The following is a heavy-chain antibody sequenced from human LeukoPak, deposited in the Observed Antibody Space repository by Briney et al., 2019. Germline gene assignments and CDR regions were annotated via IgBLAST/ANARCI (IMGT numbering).Heavy chain of an antibody. V-gene: IGHV4-59*01. D-gene: IGHD6-19*01. Sequence: SETLSLTCTVSGGSISSYYWSWIRQPPGKGLEWIGYIYYSGSTNYNPSLKSRVTISVDTSKNQFSLKLSSVTAANTAVYYCARGAVAGLYYYYYYMDVWGKGTTVTISS. CDR3: ARGAVAGLYYYYYYMDV. CDR1: GGSISSYY. CDR2: IYYSGST. J-gene: IGHJ6*03.